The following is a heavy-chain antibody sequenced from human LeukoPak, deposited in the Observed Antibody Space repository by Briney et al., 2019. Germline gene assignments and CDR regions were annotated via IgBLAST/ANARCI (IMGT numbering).Heavy chain of an antibody. D-gene: IGHD6-6*01. V-gene: IGHV1-2*02. Sequence: ASVKVSCKASGYTFTGYYMHWVRQAPGQGLEWMGWINPNSGGTNYAQKFQGRVTMTRDTSISTAYMELSRLRSEDTAVYYCARDLDSSSFSDYWGQGTLVTVSS. CDR3: ARDLDSSSFSDY. CDR1: GYTFTGYY. J-gene: IGHJ4*02. CDR2: INPNSGGT.